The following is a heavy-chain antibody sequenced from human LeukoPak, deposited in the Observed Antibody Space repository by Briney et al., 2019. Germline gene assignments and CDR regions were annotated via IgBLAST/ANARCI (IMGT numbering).Heavy chain of an antibody. CDR2: ISSSSSYI. CDR1: GFTFSSFG. J-gene: IGHJ4*02. CDR3: ARRAGAYSHPYDY. D-gene: IGHD4/OR15-4a*01. V-gene: IGHV3-21*04. Sequence: GGSLRLSCAASGFTFSSFGMTWVRQAPGKGLEWVSSISSSSSYIYYADSVKGRFTISRDNAKNSLYLQMNSLRAEDTAVYYCARRAGAYSHPYDYWGQGTLVTVSS.